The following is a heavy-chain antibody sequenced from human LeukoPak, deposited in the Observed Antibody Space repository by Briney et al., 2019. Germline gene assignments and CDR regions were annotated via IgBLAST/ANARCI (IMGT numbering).Heavy chain of an antibody. V-gene: IGHV4-34*01. CDR1: GGSFSGYY. Sequence: SETLSLTCAVYGGSFSGYYWSWIRQPPGKGLEWIGEINLSGSTNYNPSLKSRVTISVDTSKNQFSLKLSSVTAADTAVYYCARDRRQGYSYGFYYYYGMDVWGQGTTVTVSS. J-gene: IGHJ6*02. CDR2: INLSGST. D-gene: IGHD5-18*01. CDR3: ARDRRQGYSYGFYYYYGMDV.